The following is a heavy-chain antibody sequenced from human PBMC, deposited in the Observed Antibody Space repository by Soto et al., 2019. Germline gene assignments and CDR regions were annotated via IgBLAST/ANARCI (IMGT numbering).Heavy chain of an antibody. V-gene: IGHV1-69*01. CDR3: AAVVRGVIGGYFDY. CDR2: IIPIFGTA. Sequence: QVQLVQSGAEVKKPGSSVKVSCKASEGTFSSYAISWVRQAPGHGLEWMGGIIPIFGTANYAQKFQGRVTITADASTSTACMELSSLRSEDTAVYYCAAVVRGVIGGYFDYWGQGTLVTVSS. CDR1: EGTFSSYA. J-gene: IGHJ4*02. D-gene: IGHD3-10*01.